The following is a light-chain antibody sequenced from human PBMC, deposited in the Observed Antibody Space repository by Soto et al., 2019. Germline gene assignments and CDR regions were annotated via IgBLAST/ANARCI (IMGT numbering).Light chain of an antibody. J-gene: IGLJ3*02. CDR2: EGS. CDR1: SSDVGYYDY. CDR3: CSYAGSSTWV. V-gene: IGLV2-23*01. Sequence: QSVLTQPASVSGSPGQSITISCTGTSSDVGYYDYVSWYQQHPGKAPKLMIYEGSKRPSGVSNRFSGSKSGNTASLTISGLQAEDEADYYCCSYAGSSTWVFGGGTKLTVL.